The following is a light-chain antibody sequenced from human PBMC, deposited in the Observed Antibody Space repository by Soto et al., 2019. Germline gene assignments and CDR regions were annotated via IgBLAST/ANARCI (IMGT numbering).Light chain of an antibody. J-gene: IGKJ4*01. CDR2: DAS. Sequence: IQMTQSPSTLSASVGDRVPINCRASQSISSWLAWYQQKPGKAPKLVIYDASSLESGVPSRFSGSGSGTEFTLTISSLQPEDFATYYCQQYNSYSPLTFGGGTKVDIK. CDR1: QSISSW. V-gene: IGKV1-5*01. CDR3: QQYNSYSPLT.